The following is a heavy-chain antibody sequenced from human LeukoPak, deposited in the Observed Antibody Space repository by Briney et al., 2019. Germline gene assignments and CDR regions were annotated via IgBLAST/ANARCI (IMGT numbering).Heavy chain of an antibody. J-gene: IGHJ1*01. CDR2: FSYSGSA. CDR3: ARRDSYTSPFQY. CDR1: GGSIGTYY. D-gene: IGHD3-16*01. Sequence: SETLSLICTISGGSIGTYYWSWIRQPPGKGLEWIGYFSYSGSANYNPSLKSRVTISVDTSKKQFSLKLRSATTADTAVYFCARRDSYTSPFQYWGQGTLVTVSS. V-gene: IGHV4-59*08.